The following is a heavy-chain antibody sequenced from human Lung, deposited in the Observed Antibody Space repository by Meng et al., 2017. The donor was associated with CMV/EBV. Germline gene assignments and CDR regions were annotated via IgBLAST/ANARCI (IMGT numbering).Heavy chain of an antibody. J-gene: IGHJ4*02. CDR1: DVSISNSSFF. D-gene: IGHD1-26*01. CDR3: ARHLRGYSWPKSD. CDR2: FFHSGGT. V-gene: IGHV4-39*01. Sequence: SETLSLXCTVTDVSISNSSFFWGWIRQPPGKGLEWIGSFFHSGGTYSNPSLRSRVAISVDTSKNQFSLRLNSVTATDTAMHYCARHLRGYSWPKSDWGQGTLVTVSS.